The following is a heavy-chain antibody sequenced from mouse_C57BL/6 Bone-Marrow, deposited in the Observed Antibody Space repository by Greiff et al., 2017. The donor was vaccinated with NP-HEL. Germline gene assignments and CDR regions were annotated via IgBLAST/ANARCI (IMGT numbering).Heavy chain of an antibody. CDR1: GFSLSTFGMG. J-gene: IGHJ4*01. V-gene: IGHV8-8*01. D-gene: IGHD2-3*01. CDR2: IWWDDDK. CDR3: ARIAPDGYYLYYYAMDY. Sequence: QVTLKECGPGILQPSQTLSLTCSFSGFSLSTFGMGVGWIRQPSGKGLEWLAHIWWDDDKYYNPALKRRLTISKDTSKNQVFLKIANVDTADTATYYCARIAPDGYYLYYYAMDYWGQGTSVTVSS.